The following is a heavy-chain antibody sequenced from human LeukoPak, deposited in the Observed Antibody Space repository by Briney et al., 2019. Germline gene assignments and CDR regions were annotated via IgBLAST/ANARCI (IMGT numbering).Heavy chain of an antibody. CDR3: ARTRYSGYLADAFDI. Sequence: SETLSLTCTVSGGSISSYYWSWIRQPPGKGLEWIGYIYYSGSTNYNPSLKSRVTISVDTSKNQFSLKLSSVTAADTAVYYCARTRYSGYLADAFDILGQGTMVTVSS. V-gene: IGHV4-59*01. CDR2: IYYSGST. J-gene: IGHJ3*02. D-gene: IGHD5-12*01. CDR1: GGSISSYY.